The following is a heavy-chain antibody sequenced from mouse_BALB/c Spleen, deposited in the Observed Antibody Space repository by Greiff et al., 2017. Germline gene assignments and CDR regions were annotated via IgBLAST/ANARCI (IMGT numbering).Heavy chain of an antibody. J-gene: IGHJ2*01. Sequence: EVKLQESGAELVRSGASVKLSCTASGFNIKDYYMHWVKQRPEQGLEWIGWIDPENGDTEYAPKFQGKATMTADTSSNTAYLQLSSLTSEDTAVYYCNAGRNGDYWGQGTTLTVSS. CDR3: NAGRNGDY. CDR1: GFNIKDYY. CDR2: IDPENGDT. V-gene: IGHV14-4*02.